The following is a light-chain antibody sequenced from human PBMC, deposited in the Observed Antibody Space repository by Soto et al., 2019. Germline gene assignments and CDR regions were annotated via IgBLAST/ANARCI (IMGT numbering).Light chain of an antibody. J-gene: IGKJ4*01. CDR2: DAS. Sequence: EIVLTQSPATLSLSPGERATLSCRASQSVSSYLAWYQQKPGQAPRLLIYDASNRAIGIPARFSGSGSGTDFTLTISSLEPEDFAVFYWQQRSNFLTFGGGTKVEIK. CDR1: QSVSSY. CDR3: QQRSNFLT. V-gene: IGKV3-11*01.